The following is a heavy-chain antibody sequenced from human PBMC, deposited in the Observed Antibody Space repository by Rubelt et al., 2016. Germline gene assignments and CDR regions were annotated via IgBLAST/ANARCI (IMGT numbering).Heavy chain of an antibody. Sequence: QVQLQESGPGLVKPSETLSLTCTVSGGSITNYYGSWIRQPPGKGLEWIGLIYYSGSTNYNPSLQSRVTLSVDTAKLQFSRKLGSVTAADTAVYYCARHSAKVRYFDLWGRGTLVTVSS. CDR3: ARHSAKVRYFDL. CDR2: IYYSGST. CDR1: GGSITNYY. V-gene: IGHV4-59*08. J-gene: IGHJ2*01.